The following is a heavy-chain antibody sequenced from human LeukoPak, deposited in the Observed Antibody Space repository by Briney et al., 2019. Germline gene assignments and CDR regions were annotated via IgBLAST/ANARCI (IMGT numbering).Heavy chain of an antibody. J-gene: IGHJ4*02. D-gene: IGHD2-15*01. Sequence: GGSLRLSCAASGFTFSSYSMNWVRQAPGKGLEWVSAMSSSDDGRYYAASVRGRFTISRDTSRSTLYLQMNDPRAEDAAVYYCAKAPVTSCRGAFCYPFDYWGQGTLVTVSS. CDR2: MSSSDDGR. V-gene: IGHV3-23*01. CDR3: AKAPVTSCRGAFCYPFDY. CDR1: GFTFSSYS.